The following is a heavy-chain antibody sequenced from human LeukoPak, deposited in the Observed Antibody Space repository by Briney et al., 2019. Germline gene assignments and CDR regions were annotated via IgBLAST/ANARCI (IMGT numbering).Heavy chain of an antibody. CDR2: ISSSGSTI. J-gene: IGHJ5*02. V-gene: IGHV3-48*03. D-gene: IGHD3-10*01. Sequence: GGSLRLSCAASGFTFSSYEMNWVRQAPGKGLEWVSYISSSGSTIYYADSVKGRFTISRDNAKNSLYLQMNSLRAEDTAVYYCAREKYYGSPDNWFDPWGQGTLVTVSS. CDR1: GFTFSSYE. CDR3: AREKYYGSPDNWFDP.